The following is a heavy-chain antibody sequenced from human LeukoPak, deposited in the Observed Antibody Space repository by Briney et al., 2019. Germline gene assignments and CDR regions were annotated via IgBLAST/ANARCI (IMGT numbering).Heavy chain of an antibody. D-gene: IGHD3-22*01. Sequence: GGSLRLSCAASGFTFNSYGMNWVRQAPGKGLEWVSLISGSGGSTYYTGSVKGRFTISRDNSKNTVYLQMNSLRAEDTAVYYCAKGDRSGYDYFDYWGQGTLVTVSS. J-gene: IGHJ4*02. V-gene: IGHV3-23*01. CDR2: ISGSGGST. CDR1: GFTFNSYG. CDR3: AKGDRSGYDYFDY.